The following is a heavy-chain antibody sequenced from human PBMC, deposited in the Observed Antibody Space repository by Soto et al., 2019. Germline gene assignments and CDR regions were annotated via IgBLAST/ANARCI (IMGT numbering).Heavy chain of an antibody. J-gene: IGHJ4*02. V-gene: IGHV3-48*01. D-gene: IGHD3-3*01. CDR3: SRDLSTYYDFWSGYPGFDY. CDR2: IISISSTI. Sequence: GSLRLSCAASGFTFSSYSMNWVRQAPGKGMEWVSYIISISSTIYYADSVKGRFTISRDNAKNSLYLQMNSLRAEDTAVYYCSRDLSTYYDFWSGYPGFDYWGQGTLVTVSS. CDR1: GFTFSSYS.